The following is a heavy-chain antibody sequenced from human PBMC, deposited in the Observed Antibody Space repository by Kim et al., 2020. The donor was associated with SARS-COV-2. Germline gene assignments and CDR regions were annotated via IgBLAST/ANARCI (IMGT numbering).Heavy chain of an antibody. Sequence: GGSLRLSCAASGFTFSSYSMNWVRQAPGKGLEWVSSISSSSSYIYYADSVKGRFTISRDNAKNSLYLQMNSLRAEDTAVYYCARRPEWYCSGGSCYSSWGQGTLVTVSS. CDR2: ISSSSSYI. CDR3: ARRPEWYCSGGSCYSS. D-gene: IGHD2-15*01. J-gene: IGHJ4*02. V-gene: IGHV3-21*01. CDR1: GFTFSSYS.